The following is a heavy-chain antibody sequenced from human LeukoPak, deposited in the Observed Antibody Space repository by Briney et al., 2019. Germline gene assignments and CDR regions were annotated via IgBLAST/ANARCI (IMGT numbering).Heavy chain of an antibody. Sequence: ASVTVSCKASGYTFTSYGISWVRQAPGQGLEWMGWISAYNGNTNYAQKLQGRVTMTTDTSTSTAYMELRSLRTDDTAVYYCARAGRVARAFDIWGQGTMVTVSS. V-gene: IGHV1-18*01. CDR1: GYTFTSYG. J-gene: IGHJ3*02. CDR3: ARAGRVARAFDI. D-gene: IGHD2-15*01. CDR2: ISAYNGNT.